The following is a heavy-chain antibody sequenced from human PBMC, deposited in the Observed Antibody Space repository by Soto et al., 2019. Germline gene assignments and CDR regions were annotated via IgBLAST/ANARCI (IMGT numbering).Heavy chain of an antibody. D-gene: IGHD3-3*01. J-gene: IGHJ4*02. CDR3: ARSRYDFWSGPPDY. Sequence: KQSQTLSLTCTVSGGSISSYYWSWIRQPPGKGLEWIGYIYHSGSTNYNPSLKSRVTISVDTSKNQFSLKLSSVTAADTAVYYCARSRYDFWSGPPDYWGQGTLVTVSS. CDR1: GGSISSYY. V-gene: IGHV4-59*01. CDR2: IYHSGST.